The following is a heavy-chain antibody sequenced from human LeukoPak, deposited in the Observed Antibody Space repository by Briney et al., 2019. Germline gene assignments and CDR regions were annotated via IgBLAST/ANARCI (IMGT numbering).Heavy chain of an antibody. CDR1: GYTFTGYY. V-gene: IGHV1-2*02. CDR2: INPNSGGT. D-gene: IGHD6-19*01. CDR3: ARVRYSSGVEDY. J-gene: IGHJ4*02. Sequence: GASVKVSCKASGYTFTGYYMHWVRQAPGQGLEWMGWINPNSGGTNYAQKFQGRVTMTRDTSISTAYMELSRLRSDDTAVYDCARVRYSSGVEDYWGQGTLVTVSS.